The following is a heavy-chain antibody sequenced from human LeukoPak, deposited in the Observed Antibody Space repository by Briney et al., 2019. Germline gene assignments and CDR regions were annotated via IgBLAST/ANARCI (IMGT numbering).Heavy chain of an antibody. CDR3: ARLQGVSTFDY. Sequence: GGSLRLSCAASGFTFSSNGMQWVRQAPGKGLEWVALIWYDGSKKYYADSVKGRFTISRDNSENTLYLQLNSLGAEDTAIYYCARLQGVSTFDYWGQGTLVTVSS. CDR2: IWYDGSKK. V-gene: IGHV3-33*01. D-gene: IGHD5/OR15-5a*01. CDR1: GFTFSSNG. J-gene: IGHJ4*02.